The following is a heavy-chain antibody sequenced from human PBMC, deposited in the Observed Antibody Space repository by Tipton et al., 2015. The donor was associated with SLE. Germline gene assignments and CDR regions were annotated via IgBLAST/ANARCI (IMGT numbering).Heavy chain of an antibody. CDR3: ARGTTTIYDY. CDR1: GFTFSSYG. Sequence: SLRLSCAASGFTFSSYGMHWVRQAPGKGLEWVAIIWYDGSNKYYSDSAKGRFTISRDNSKNTLYLQMNGLRAEDTAVYYCARGTTTIYDYWGQGTLVTVSS. V-gene: IGHV3-33*01. D-gene: IGHD1-1*01. CDR2: IWYDGSNK. J-gene: IGHJ4*02.